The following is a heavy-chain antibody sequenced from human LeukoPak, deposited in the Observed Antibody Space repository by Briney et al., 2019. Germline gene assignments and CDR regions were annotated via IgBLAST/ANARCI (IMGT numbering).Heavy chain of an antibody. CDR3: ARYPLGYCSGGSCYV. D-gene: IGHD2-15*01. V-gene: IGHV4-61*02. CDR2: IYTSGST. Sequence: SETLSLTCTVSGGSISSSTYYWSWIRQPAGKGLEWIGRIYTSGSTNYNPSLKSRVTISVDTSKNQFSLKLSSVTAADTAVYYCARYPLGYCSGGSCYVWGQGTLVTVSS. CDR1: GGSISSSTYY. J-gene: IGHJ4*02.